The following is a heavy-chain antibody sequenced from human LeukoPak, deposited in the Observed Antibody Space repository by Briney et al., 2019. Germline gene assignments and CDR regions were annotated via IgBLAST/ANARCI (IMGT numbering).Heavy chain of an antibody. J-gene: IGHJ4*02. CDR2: LYYSGTT. D-gene: IGHD3-22*01. CDR1: GGSITSSSYY. CDR3: ASDSVGYYYFDN. V-gene: IGHV4-39*07. Sequence: SGTLSLTCTVSGGSITSSSYYWGWIRQPPGKGLEWLGSLYYSGTTYYNPSLKSRISISVDTSKNQFSLNLTSVTAADTAVYYCASDSVGYYYFDNWGQGTLVTVSS.